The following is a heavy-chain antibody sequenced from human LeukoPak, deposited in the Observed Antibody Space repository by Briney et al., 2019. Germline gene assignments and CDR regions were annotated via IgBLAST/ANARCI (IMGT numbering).Heavy chain of an antibody. CDR1: GFTFSSYG. CDR3: AKEMYYYDSSGYLID. Sequence: PGGPLRLSCAASGFTFSSYGMHWVRQAPGKGLEWVAFIRYDGSNKYYADSVKGRFTISRDNSKNTLYLQMNSLRAEDTAVYYCAKEMYYYDSSGYLIDWGQGTLVTVSS. J-gene: IGHJ4*02. V-gene: IGHV3-30*02. CDR2: IRYDGSNK. D-gene: IGHD3-22*01.